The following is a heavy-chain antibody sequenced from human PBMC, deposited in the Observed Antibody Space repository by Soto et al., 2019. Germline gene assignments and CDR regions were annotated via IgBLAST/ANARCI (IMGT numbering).Heavy chain of an antibody. D-gene: IGHD3-3*01. CDR3: GRDSRKITILGVVDHDY. CDR1: GFTFSSYG. Sequence: GGSLRLSCAASGFTFSSYGVHWVRQAPGKGLEWVAVIWYDGSNKYYADSVKGRFTISRDNSKNTLYLQMNSLRAEDTAVYYCGRDSRKITILGVVDHDYWGEGTLVTVSS. CDR2: IWYDGSNK. V-gene: IGHV3-33*01. J-gene: IGHJ4*02.